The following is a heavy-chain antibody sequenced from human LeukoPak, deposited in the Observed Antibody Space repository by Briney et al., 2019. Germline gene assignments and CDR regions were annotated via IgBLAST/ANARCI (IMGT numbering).Heavy chain of an antibody. CDR2: ISWNSGNI. CDR1: GFTFDDYA. V-gene: IGHV3-9*01. CDR3: AREATTVSPPIDY. Sequence: GGSLRLSCAASGFTFDDYAMHWVRQAPGKGLEWVSGISWNSGNIGYADSVKGRFTISRDNAKNSLYLQMNSLRAEDTAVYYCAREATTVSPPIDYWGQGTLVTVSS. D-gene: IGHD1-14*01. J-gene: IGHJ4*02.